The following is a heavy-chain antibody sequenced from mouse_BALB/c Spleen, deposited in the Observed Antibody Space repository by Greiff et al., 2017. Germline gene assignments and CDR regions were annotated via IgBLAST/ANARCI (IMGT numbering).Heavy chain of an antibody. J-gene: IGHJ4*01. V-gene: IGHV1-14*01. CDR3: AQFITTATRAMDY. Sequence: VHVKQSGPELVKPGASVKMSCKASGYTFTSYVMHWVKQKPGQGLEWIGYINPYNDGTKYNEKFKGKATLTSDKSSSTAYMELSSLTSEDSAVYYCAQFITTATRAMDYWGQGTSVTVSS. D-gene: IGHD1-2*01. CDR2: INPYNDGT. CDR1: GYTFTSYV.